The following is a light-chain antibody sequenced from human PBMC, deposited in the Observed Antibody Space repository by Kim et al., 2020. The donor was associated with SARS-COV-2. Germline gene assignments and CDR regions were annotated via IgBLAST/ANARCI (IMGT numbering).Light chain of an antibody. CDR3: SSYTSSSTLM. V-gene: IGLV2-14*01. J-gene: IGLJ3*02. CDR2: DVT. CDR1: SSDIGDYNY. Sequence: QSVLTQPASVSGSPGQSITISCTGTSSDIGDYNYVSWYQQHPGEAPKLMIYDVTNRPSGVSNRLSGSKSGNTASLTISGLQAEDEAVYYCSSYTSSSTLMFGGGTQLTVL.